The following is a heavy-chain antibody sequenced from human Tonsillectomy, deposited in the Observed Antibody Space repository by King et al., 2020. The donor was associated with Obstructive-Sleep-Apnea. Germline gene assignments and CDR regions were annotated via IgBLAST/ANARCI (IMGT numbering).Heavy chain of an antibody. CDR3: ARIHTLGGVILHYYFDF. V-gene: IGHV3-20*01. Sequence: VQLVESGGGVVRPGGSLRLSCEASGFNFDDFGMSWVRHVPGKGLEWVSGINWNGGSTAYADSVKGRFTISRDNAKNSLYLQLNSLRAEDTALYHCARIHTLGGVILHYYFDFWGQGTLVTVSS. CDR2: INWNGGST. CDR1: GFNFDDFG. D-gene: IGHD3-16*01. J-gene: IGHJ4*02.